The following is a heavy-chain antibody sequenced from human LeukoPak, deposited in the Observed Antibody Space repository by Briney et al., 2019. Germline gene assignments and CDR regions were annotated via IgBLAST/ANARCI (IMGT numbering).Heavy chain of an antibody. D-gene: IGHD6-19*01. CDR3: ARDGSGWSVY. CDR2: IKQDGTEK. J-gene: IGHJ4*02. Sequence: TGGSLRLSCAASGFTFSGYWMSWLRQAPGKGLEWVANIKQDGTEKYVDSVKGRFIISRDSAKNSLYLQMNSLRAEDTAVYYCARDGSGWSVYWGQGTLVTVSS. V-gene: IGHV3-7*01. CDR1: GFTFSGYW.